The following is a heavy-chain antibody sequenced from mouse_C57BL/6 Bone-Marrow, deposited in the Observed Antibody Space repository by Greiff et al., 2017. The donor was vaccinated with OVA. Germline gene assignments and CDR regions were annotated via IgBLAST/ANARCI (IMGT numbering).Heavy chain of an antibody. J-gene: IGHJ3*01. Sequence: QVKLQQPGPELVKPGASVKLSCKASGYTLTSYWMHWVKQRPGQGLEWIGNINPSNGVTNYNEKFKSKATLTVDKSSSAAYMQRSSLTSEGSAVFDGAGSEYCGPAWFAYWGQAPLVTVSA. D-gene: IGHD2-10*02. CDR3: AGSEYCGPAWFAY. V-gene: IGHV1-53*01. CDR1: GYTLTSYW. CDR2: INPSNGVT.